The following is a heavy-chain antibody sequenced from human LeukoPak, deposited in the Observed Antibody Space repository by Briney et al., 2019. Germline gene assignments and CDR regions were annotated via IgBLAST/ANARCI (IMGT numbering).Heavy chain of an antibody. CDR2: ISGSAHST. D-gene: IGHD3-22*01. V-gene: IGHV3-23*01. J-gene: IGHJ3*02. Sequence: GGSLRLSCAASGFTFSSYAMTWLRQAPGKGLEWISAISGSAHSTSYADSVKGRFTISRDNSKNTLCLQMNSLRAEDTAIYYCARNTSGFKLGDAFDIWGQGTMVTVSS. CDR1: GFTFSSYA. CDR3: ARNTSGFKLGDAFDI.